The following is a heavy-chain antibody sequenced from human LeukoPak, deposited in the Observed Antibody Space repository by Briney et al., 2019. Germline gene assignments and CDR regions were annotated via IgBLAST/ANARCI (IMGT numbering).Heavy chain of an antibody. Sequence: GGSLRLSCAASGFTFSSYGMHWVRQAPGKGLEWVAFIRYDGSNKYYADSVKGRFTIYRDNSKNTLYLQMNSLRAEDTAVYYCAKDFQYDLCSGLGRQYNLFDPGGQGTLVTVSS. D-gene: IGHD3-3*01. CDR1: GFTFSSYG. J-gene: IGHJ5*02. CDR3: AKDFQYDLCSGLGRQYNLFDP. V-gene: IGHV3-30*02. CDR2: IRYDGSNK.